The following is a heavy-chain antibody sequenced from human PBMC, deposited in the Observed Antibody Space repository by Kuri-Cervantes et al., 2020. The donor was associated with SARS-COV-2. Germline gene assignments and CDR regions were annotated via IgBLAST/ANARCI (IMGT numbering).Heavy chain of an antibody. J-gene: IGHJ5*02. D-gene: IGHD3-22*01. CDR1: GYTFTSYV. Sequence: ASVKVSCKASGYTFTSYVMHWVRQAPGQRLEWMGWINAGNGNTKYSQKFQGRVTITRDTSASTAYMELSSLRSEDTAVYYCATTSPYDSSGINWFDPWGQGTLVTVSS. CDR3: ATTSPYDSSGINWFDP. V-gene: IGHV1-3*01. CDR2: INAGNGNT.